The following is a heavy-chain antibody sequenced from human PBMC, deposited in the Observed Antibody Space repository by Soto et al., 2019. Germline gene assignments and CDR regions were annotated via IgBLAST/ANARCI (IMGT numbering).Heavy chain of an antibody. CDR2: INYNSGSV. J-gene: IGHJ4*02. CDR3: AKDISLRGWVYLVVEY. Sequence: EVQLVESGGGWVQPGRSLRLSCAASGFTFDVYAMHCVRQAPGKGLEWVSGINYNSGSVGYADSVNGRFALSRDNAKNSLQLQMNSLSSEDTAVYYCAKDISLRGWVYLVVEYWGQGTLVTVSP. V-gene: IGHV3-9*01. D-gene: IGHD6-13*01. CDR1: GFTFDVYA.